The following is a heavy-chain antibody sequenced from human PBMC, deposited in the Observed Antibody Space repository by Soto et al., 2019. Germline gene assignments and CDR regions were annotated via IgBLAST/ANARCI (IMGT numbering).Heavy chain of an antibody. V-gene: IGHV4-59*01. CDR2: IFYNGTT. J-gene: IGHJ5*02. CDR3: ARSFFP. Sequence: QVQLQESGPGLVKPSETLSLTCVVSGGSIGRYRWSWIRQPPGKGLEWIGYIFYNGTTSYNSSLKSRVTISVDLSKNHLSLTLASVTAADTAVYYCARSFFPWGQGTLVVVSS. CDR1: GGSIGRYR.